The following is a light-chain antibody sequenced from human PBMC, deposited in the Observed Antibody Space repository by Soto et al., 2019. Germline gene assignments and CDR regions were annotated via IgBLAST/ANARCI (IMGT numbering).Light chain of an antibody. CDR2: DVS. CDR3: SSYTSSITVI. V-gene: IGLV2-14*03. Sequence: QSALTQPASVSGSPGQSITISCTGSDSDVGGYNYVSWYQHHPGKAPKLMIYDVSYRPSGVSNRSSGSKSGNTASLTISGLQAEDEANYYCSSYTSSITVIFGGGTKLTVL. CDR1: DSDVGGYNY. J-gene: IGLJ2*01.